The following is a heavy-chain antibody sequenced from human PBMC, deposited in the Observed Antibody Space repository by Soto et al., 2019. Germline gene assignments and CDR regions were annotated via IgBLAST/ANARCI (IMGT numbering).Heavy chain of an antibody. D-gene: IGHD6-13*01. J-gene: IGHJ6*02. CDR2: IYPGDSDT. V-gene: IGHV5-51*01. Sequence: GEALKISCKGSGYSFTSYWIGWVRQMPGKGQEWMGIIYPGDSDTRYSPSFQGQVTISADKSISTAYLQWSSLKASDTAMYYCARRTDSSSNGYYYYGMDVWGQGTTVTVSS. CDR3: ARRTDSSSNGYYYYGMDV. CDR1: GYSFTSYW.